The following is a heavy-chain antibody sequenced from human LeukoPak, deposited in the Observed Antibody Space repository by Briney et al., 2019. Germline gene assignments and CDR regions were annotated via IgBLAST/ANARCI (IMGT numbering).Heavy chain of an antibody. CDR3: ARSGVYYDSAGYPLEAFDI. J-gene: IGHJ3*02. V-gene: IGHV4-31*03. Sequence: SQTLSLTCTVSGGSISSGDYYWSWIRQHPGKGLEWIGYISYSGSTYYNPSLKSRVTISVDTSDNQFSLNLSSVTAADTAVSYCARSGVYYDSAGYPLEAFDIWGQGTMVTVSS. CDR2: ISYSGST. D-gene: IGHD3-22*01. CDR1: GGSISSGDYY.